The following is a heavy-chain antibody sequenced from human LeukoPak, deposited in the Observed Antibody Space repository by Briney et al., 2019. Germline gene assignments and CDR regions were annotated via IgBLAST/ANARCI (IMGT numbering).Heavy chain of an antibody. J-gene: IGHJ3*02. V-gene: IGHV1-46*01. CDR3: ARESPHIDAFDI. CDR2: INPSGGST. CDR1: GYTFTSYY. Sequence: ASVKVSCKASGYTFTSYYMHWVRQAPGQGLEWMGIINPSGGSTSYAQKFQGRVTMTRDMSTSTVYMELSSLRPEDTAVYYCARESPHIDAFDIWGQGTMVTVSS.